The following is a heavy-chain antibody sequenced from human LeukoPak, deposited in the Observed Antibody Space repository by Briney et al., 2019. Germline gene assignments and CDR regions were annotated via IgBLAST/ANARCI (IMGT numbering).Heavy chain of an antibody. Sequence: PGGSLRLSCAASGFTFDDYGMSWVRQAPGKGLEWVSGTNWNGGSTGYADSVKGRFTISRDNAKNSLYLQMNSLRAEDTALYYCARAVPAAMGWYFDYWGQGTLVTVSS. J-gene: IGHJ4*02. V-gene: IGHV3-20*04. CDR3: ARAVPAAMGWYFDY. D-gene: IGHD2-2*01. CDR1: GFTFDDYG. CDR2: TNWNGGST.